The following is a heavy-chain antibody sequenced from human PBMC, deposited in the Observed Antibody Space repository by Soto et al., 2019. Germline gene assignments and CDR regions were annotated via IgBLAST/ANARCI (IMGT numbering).Heavy chain of an antibody. V-gene: IGHV3-33*01. Sequence: SLRLSCAASGFTFSSYGMHWVRQAPGKGLEWVAVIWYDGSNKYYADSVKGRFTISRDNSKNTLYLQMNSLRAEDTAVYYCARDEYSSSSAGWGYYYYYYGMDVWGQRTTVTVSS. CDR3: ARDEYSSSSAGWGYYYYYYGMDV. J-gene: IGHJ6*02. CDR1: GFTFSSYG. D-gene: IGHD6-6*01. CDR2: IWYDGSNK.